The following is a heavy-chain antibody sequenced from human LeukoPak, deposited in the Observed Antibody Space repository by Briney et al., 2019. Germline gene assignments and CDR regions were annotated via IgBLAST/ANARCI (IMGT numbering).Heavy chain of an antibody. J-gene: IGHJ6*02. CDR3: ARDRGGFRGYWYYGMDV. V-gene: IGHV3-23*01. CDR1: GFTFSSYA. CDR2: ISGSGGST. Sequence: GGSLRLSCAASGFTFSSYAMSWVRQAPGKGLEWVSAISGSGGSTYYADSVKGRFTISRDNSKNTLYLQMNSLRAEDTAVYYCARDRGGFRGYWYYGMDVWGQGTTVTVSS. D-gene: IGHD3-10*01.